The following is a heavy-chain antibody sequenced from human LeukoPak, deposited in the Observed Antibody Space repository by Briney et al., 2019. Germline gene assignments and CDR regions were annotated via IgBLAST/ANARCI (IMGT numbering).Heavy chain of an antibody. CDR2: INHSGST. J-gene: IGHJ4*02. Sequence: SETLSLTCAVYGGSFSGYYWSWIRQPPGKGLEWIGEINHSGSTNYNPSLKSRVTISVDTSKNQFSLKLSSVTAADTAVYYCARRRITIFGVVISDYWGQGTLVTVSS. V-gene: IGHV4-34*01. D-gene: IGHD3-3*01. CDR3: ARRRITIFGVVISDY. CDR1: GGSFSGYY.